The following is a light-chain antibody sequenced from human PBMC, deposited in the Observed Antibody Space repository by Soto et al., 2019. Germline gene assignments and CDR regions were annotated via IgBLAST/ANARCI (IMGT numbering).Light chain of an antibody. J-gene: IGLJ2*01. Sequence: QSALTQPASVSGSPGQSITLSCTGTSSDIGGYDYVSWYQRHPGKAPKLIIYDVNNRPSGVSNRFSGSKSGNTASLTISGLHSYHESHYYCTSYASGSSHVVFGGGTKLTVL. CDR3: TSYASGSSHVV. CDR2: DVN. V-gene: IGLV2-14*01. CDR1: SSDIGGYDY.